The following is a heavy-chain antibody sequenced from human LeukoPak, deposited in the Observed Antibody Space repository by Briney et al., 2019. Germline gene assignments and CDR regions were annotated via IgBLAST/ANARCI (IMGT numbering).Heavy chain of an antibody. D-gene: IGHD3-22*01. CDR3: ARGRRLLLNAFDI. CDR1: GGSFSGYY. CDR2: INHGGST. Sequence: SETLSLTCAVYGGSFSGYYWSWIRQPPGKGLEWIGEINHGGSTNYNPSLKSRVAISVDTSKNQFSLKLSSVTAADTAVYYCARGRRLLLNAFDIWGQGTMVTVSS. J-gene: IGHJ3*02. V-gene: IGHV4-34*01.